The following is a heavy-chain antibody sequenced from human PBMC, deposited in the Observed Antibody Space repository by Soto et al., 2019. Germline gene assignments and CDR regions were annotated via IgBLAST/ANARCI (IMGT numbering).Heavy chain of an antibody. CDR2: INHSGST. J-gene: IGHJ6*02. D-gene: IGHD2-2*01. CDR1: GGSFSGYY. V-gene: IGHV4-34*01. CDR3: ARVGEYCSSTSFYDGFHYGMDV. Sequence: QVQLQQWGAGLLKPSETLSLTCAVYGGSFSGYYWSWIRQPPGKGLEWIGEINHSGSTNYNPSLKSRVTISVDTSKNQFSLKLSSVTAADTALYYCARVGEYCSSTSFYDGFHYGMDVWGQGTTVTVSS.